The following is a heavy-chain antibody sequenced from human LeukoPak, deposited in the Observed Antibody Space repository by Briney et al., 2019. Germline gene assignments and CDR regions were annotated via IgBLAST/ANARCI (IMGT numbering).Heavy chain of an antibody. J-gene: IGHJ4*02. Sequence: GGSLRLSCTASRLTFSTSGFNWIRQAPGKGLELVASIGPTGSDRYHADSIKGRFTISRDNANNFLYLQMNSLTAEDTAVYYCATETNGRHYDYWGQGTLLTVSS. V-gene: IGHV3-21*06. CDR3: ATETNGRHYDY. D-gene: IGHD1-14*01. CDR2: IGPTGSDR. CDR1: RLTFSTSG.